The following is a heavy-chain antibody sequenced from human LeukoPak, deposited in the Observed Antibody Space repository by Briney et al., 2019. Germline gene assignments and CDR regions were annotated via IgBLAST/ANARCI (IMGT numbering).Heavy chain of an antibody. CDR1: GGSISSGSYY. V-gene: IGHV4-61*02. D-gene: IGHD2-21*01. Sequence: SETLSLTCTVSGGSISSGSYYWSWIRQPAGKGLEWIGRIYSTGSTNYNSSLKSRVTISVDTSKNQFSLKLSSVTAADTAVYYCAREGTHIQGWFDPWGQGTLVTVSS. CDR2: IYSTGST. CDR3: AREGTHIQGWFDP. J-gene: IGHJ5*02.